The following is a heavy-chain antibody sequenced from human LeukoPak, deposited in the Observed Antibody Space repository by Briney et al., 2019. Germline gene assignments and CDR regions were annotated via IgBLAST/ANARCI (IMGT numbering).Heavy chain of an antibody. Sequence: ASVKVSCKASGYTFTSYYMHWVRQAPGQGLEWMGIINPSGGSTSYAQKFQGRVTMTTDTSTSTAYMELRSLRSDDTAVYYCARDDGDYGGGYFDYWGQGTLVTVSS. V-gene: IGHV1-46*01. CDR3: ARDDGDYGGGYFDY. CDR2: INPSGGST. D-gene: IGHD4/OR15-4a*01. CDR1: GYTFTSYY. J-gene: IGHJ4*02.